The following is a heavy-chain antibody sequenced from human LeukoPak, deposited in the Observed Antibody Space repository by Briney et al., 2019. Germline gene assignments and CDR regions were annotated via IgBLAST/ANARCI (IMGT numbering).Heavy chain of an antibody. J-gene: IGHJ4*02. CDR1: GGSISSYY. V-gene: IGHV4-59*08. D-gene: IGHD6-13*01. CDR3: ARAWAAAAGDY. CDR2: IYYSGST. Sequence: SETLSLTCTVSGGSISSYYWSWIRQPPGKGLEWIGYIYYSGSTNYNPSLKSRVTISVDTSKNQFSLKLSSVTAADTAVHYCARAWAAAAGDYWGQGTLVTVSS.